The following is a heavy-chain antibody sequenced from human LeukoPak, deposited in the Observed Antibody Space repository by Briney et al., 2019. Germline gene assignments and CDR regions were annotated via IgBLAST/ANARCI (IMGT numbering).Heavy chain of an antibody. D-gene: IGHD3-22*01. Sequence: QPGRSLRLSCVASGFTFSTYGIHWVRQAPGKGLEWVAIISYDGSNKYYADSVKGRFTISRDNSKNTLYLQMNSLRAEDTAVYYCAKDRGSSGYYFFDYWGQGTLVTVSS. V-gene: IGHV3-30*18. CDR1: GFTFSTYG. CDR2: ISYDGSNK. J-gene: IGHJ4*02. CDR3: AKDRGSSGYYFFDY.